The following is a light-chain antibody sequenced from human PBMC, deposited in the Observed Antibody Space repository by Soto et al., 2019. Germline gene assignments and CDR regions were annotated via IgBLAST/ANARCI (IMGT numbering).Light chain of an antibody. CDR1: ESIRTW. V-gene: IGKV1-5*01. Sequence: DIQMTQSPSTLSASIGDRVTITCRASESIRTWLAWYQHKPGKAPKFLIYDASSLESGVPSRFSGSGSGTELTLTISNLQPDDFATDFCQQYNNYPRTFGQGTKVEIK. J-gene: IGKJ1*01. CDR3: QQYNNYPRT. CDR2: DAS.